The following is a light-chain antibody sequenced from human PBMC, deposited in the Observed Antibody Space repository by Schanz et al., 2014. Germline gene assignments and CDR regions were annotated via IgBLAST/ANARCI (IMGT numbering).Light chain of an antibody. CDR1: QGVSSY. J-gene: IGKJ1*01. V-gene: IGKV3-20*01. CDR3: QQYGSSPQT. CDR2: GAS. Sequence: EIVLTQSPATLSLSPGERATLSCRASQGVSSYLAWYQQKPGQAPRLLIYGASSRATGIPDRFSGSGSGTDFTLTISRLEPEDFAVYYCQQYGSSPQTFGQGTKVEIK.